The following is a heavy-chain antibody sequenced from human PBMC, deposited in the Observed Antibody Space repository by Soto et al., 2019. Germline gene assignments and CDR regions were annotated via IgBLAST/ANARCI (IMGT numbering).Heavy chain of an antibody. CDR3: ARDIRTNRDNLWS. V-gene: IGHV3-33*01. CDR2: IMYAGNNN. Sequence: QVQLVESGGGVVQPGRSLRLSCAASGFTFSNSGMHWVRQAPGKGLEWLACIMYAGNNNFYADSVQGRFTISRDNSNNSLYMQMNSLRAEETAVYYCARDIRTNRDNLWSGGQGTLVTVSS. D-gene: IGHD3-10*01. J-gene: IGHJ1*01. CDR1: GFTFSNSG.